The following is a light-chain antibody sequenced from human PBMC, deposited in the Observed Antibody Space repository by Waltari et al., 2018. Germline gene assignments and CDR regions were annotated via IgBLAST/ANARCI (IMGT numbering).Light chain of an antibody. V-gene: IGLV1-47*01. Sequence: QSALTQSPSTSETPGQRVSISCSGSSSNIGNNYVYWYQQLPGTAPRLLIYKNDRRPSGVPDRCSGSKSGTSASLAISGLRSEDEATYYYASWDDSLSGHVVFGGGTQLTVL. CDR3: ASWDDSLSGHVV. CDR2: KND. CDR1: SSNIGNNY. J-gene: IGLJ2*01.